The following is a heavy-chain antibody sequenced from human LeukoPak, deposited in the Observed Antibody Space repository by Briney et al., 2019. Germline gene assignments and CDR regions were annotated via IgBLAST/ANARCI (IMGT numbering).Heavy chain of an antibody. CDR2: IVVGSGNT. J-gene: IGHJ3*02. CDR1: GFTFTSSA. D-gene: IGHD3-22*01. CDR3: AAVLSSGYYYGAFGI. V-gene: IGHV1-58*01. Sequence: SVKVSCQASGFTFTSSAVQWVRQARGQRLEWIGWIVVGSGNTNYAQKFQERVTITGDMSTSTAYMELISLRSEDTAVYDCAAVLSSGYYYGAFGIWGQGTMVTVSS.